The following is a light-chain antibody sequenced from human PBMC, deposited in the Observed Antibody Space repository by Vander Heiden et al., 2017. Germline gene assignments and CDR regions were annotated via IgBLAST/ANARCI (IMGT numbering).Light chain of an antibody. J-gene: IGLJ3*02. V-gene: IGLV7-43*01. CDR1: TGPVISAYY. Sequence: QTVVTQEPSLTVSPGGPVTLTCALTTGPVISAYYPNWFQHKPGQAPRTLVYSTSNKLSWTPARFSGSLLGGKATLTLSGVQPEDEAEYYCLLRHGDAWVFGGGTNLIVL. CDR2: STS. CDR3: LLRHGDAWV.